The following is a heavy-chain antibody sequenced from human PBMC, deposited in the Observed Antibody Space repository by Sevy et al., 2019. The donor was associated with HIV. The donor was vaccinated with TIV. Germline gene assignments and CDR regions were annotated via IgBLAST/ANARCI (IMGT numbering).Heavy chain of an antibody. CDR3: ARGAGVDCRGSSCYLDFDY. Sequence: GGSLRLSCAASGFTFSSYSMNWVRQAPGKGLEWVSYISASSNYIYYADSLKGRFTNSRDNAKNSLYLQMNSLRADDTALYYCARGAGVDCRGSSCYLDFDYWGQGTLVTVSS. D-gene: IGHD2-2*01. CDR1: GFTFSSYS. CDR2: ISASSNYI. J-gene: IGHJ4*02. V-gene: IGHV3-21*01.